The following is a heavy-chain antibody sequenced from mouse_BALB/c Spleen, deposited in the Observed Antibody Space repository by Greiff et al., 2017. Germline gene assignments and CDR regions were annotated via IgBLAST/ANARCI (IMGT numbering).Heavy chain of an antibody. Sequence: DVQVVESGPSLVKPSQTLSLTCSVTGDSITSGYWNWIRKFPGNKLEYMGYISYSGSTYYNPSLKSRISITRDTSKNQYYLQLNSVTTEDTATYYCARSITTATAWFAYWGQGTLVTVSA. CDR1: GDSITSGY. CDR3: ARSITTATAWFAY. V-gene: IGHV3-8*02. CDR2: ISYSGST. D-gene: IGHD1-2*01. J-gene: IGHJ3*01.